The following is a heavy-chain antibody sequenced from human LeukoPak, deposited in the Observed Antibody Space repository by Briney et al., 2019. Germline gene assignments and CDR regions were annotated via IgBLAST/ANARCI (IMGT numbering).Heavy chain of an antibody. V-gene: IGHV1-18*01. D-gene: IGHD6-19*01. CDR2: ISAYNGNT. CDR1: GYTFTSYS. CDR3: ARDPGYSSGWYSNWFDP. J-gene: IGHJ5*02. Sequence: ASVKVSCKASGYTFTSYSISWVRQAPGQGLEWMGWISAYNGNTNYAQKLQGRVTMTTDTSTSTAYMELRSLRSDDTAVYYCARDPGYSSGWYSNWFDPWGQGTLVTVSS.